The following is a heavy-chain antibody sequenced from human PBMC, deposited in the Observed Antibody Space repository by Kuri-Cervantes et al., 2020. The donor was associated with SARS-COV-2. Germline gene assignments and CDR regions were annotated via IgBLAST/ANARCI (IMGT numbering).Heavy chain of an antibody. CDR1: GYTFTSYA. V-gene: IGHV7-4-1*02. Sequence: ASVKVSCKASGYTFTSYAMNWVRQAPGQGLEWMGWINTNTGNPTYAQGFTGRFVFSLDTSVSTAYLQISSLKAEDTATYYCARDVLWFGEYYFDYWGQGTLATVSS. J-gene: IGHJ4*02. CDR3: ARDVLWFGEYYFDY. D-gene: IGHD3-10*01. CDR2: INTNTGNP.